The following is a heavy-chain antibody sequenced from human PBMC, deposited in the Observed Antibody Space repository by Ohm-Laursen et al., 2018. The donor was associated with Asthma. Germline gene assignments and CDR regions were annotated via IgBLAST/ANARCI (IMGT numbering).Heavy chain of an antibody. CDR1: GFTFDDYS. Sequence: SLRLSCAASGFTFDDYSMHWVRQGPGKGLEWVSGISWNSGRIGYADSVKGRFTTSRDNAGNSLYLQMNSLRTEDTALYYCAKGSLAAADYNWFDPWGQGTLVTVSS. CDR3: AKGSLAAADYNWFDP. J-gene: IGHJ5*02. CDR2: ISWNSGRI. V-gene: IGHV3-9*01. D-gene: IGHD6-13*01.